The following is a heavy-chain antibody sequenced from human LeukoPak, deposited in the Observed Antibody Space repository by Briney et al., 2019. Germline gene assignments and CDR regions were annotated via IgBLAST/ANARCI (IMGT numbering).Heavy chain of an antibody. Sequence: GGSLRLSCAASGFTFSRYEMNWVRQAPGKGLEWVSYISSSGTPIYYADSVKRRFTISRDNSKNTLFLQMNSLTADDTAVYYCARDRASNSYFDYWGQGTLVTVSS. CDR3: ARDRASNSYFDY. V-gene: IGHV3-48*03. CDR2: ISSSGTPI. J-gene: IGHJ4*02. D-gene: IGHD2-2*01. CDR1: GFTFSRYE.